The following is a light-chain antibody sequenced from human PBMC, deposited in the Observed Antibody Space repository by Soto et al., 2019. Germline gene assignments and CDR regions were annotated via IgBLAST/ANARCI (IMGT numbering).Light chain of an antibody. V-gene: IGLV1-40*01. CDR1: SSNIGAGYD. J-gene: IGLJ2*01. CDR3: QSYDSSLSGSV. Sequence: QSVLTQPPSVSGAPGQRVTISCTESSSNIGAGYDVHWYQQLPGTVPKLLIYGNSNRPSGVPDRFSGSKSGTSASLAITGLQTEDEADYYCQSYDSSLSGSVFGGGTKVTVL. CDR2: GNS.